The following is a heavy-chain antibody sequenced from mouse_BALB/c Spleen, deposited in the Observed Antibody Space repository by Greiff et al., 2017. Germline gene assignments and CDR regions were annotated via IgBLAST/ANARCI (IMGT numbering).Heavy chain of an antibody. D-gene: IGHD2-1*01. J-gene: IGHJ4*01. V-gene: IGHV5-17*02. CDR3: AREGIYYGNYGAMDY. CDR2: ISSGSSTI. Sequence: EVQVVESGGGLVQPGGSRKLSCAASGFTFSSFGMHWVRQAPEKGLEWVAYISSGSSTIYYADTVKGRLPISRAKPKNTLFLQMTILRSEDTAMYYCAREGIYYGNYGAMDYWGQGTSVTVSS. CDR1: GFTFSSFG.